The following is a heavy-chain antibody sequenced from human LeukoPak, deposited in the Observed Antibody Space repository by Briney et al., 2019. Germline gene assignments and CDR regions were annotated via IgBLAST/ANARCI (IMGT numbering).Heavy chain of an antibody. J-gene: IGHJ3*02. Sequence: SQTLSLSCAVSGDSFSSNSVGWNWHRQSPARGLEWRGRAYSRSRGGRDYAISVRSRINIDTDTSRNQFSLQLSSVTPEDTAVYYCARGTNSTFDIWGQGTMVTVSS. CDR3: ARGTNSTFDI. CDR1: GDSFSSNSVG. D-gene: IGHD1-7*01. CDR2: AYSRSRGGR. V-gene: IGHV6-1*01.